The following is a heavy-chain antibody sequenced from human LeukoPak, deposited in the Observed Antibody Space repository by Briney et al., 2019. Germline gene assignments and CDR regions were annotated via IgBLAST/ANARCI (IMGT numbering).Heavy chain of an antibody. CDR1: GFTFSDYY. CDR3: VRSSGDY. Sequence: PGGSLRLSCAASGFTFSDYYMSWIRQAPGKGLEWVANINQDGSEKYFVDSVKGRFTISRDHAKNSLYLQMNSLRAEDTAVYYCVRSSGDYWGQGTLVTVSS. V-gene: IGHV3-7*01. D-gene: IGHD6-25*01. J-gene: IGHJ4*02. CDR2: INQDGSEK.